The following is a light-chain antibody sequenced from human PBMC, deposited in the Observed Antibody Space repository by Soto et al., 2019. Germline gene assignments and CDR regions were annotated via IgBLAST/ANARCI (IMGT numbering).Light chain of an antibody. Sequence: QSALTQPRSVSGSPGQSVTISCTGTSSDVGGYNYVSWYQQHPGKAPKLMIYDVSKRPSGVPDRFSGSKSGNTASLTISGLQAEDEADYYCCSYEGRDVVFGGGTKLTVL. CDR2: DVS. CDR1: SSDVGGYNY. CDR3: CSYEGRDVV. V-gene: IGLV2-11*01. J-gene: IGLJ2*01.